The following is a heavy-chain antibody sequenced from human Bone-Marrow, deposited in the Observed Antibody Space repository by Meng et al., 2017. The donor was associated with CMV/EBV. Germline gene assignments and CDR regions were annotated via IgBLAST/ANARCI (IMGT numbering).Heavy chain of an antibody. Sequence: ASVKVSCKASGYTFIGYYMHWVRQVPGQGLEWMGWINPNPNRGDTKYRQKFQGRVTMTSDTSLSTAYMELSRLRSDDTAVYYCARVQFVETANDPFDMWGQGTMVAVSS. D-gene: IGHD6-6*01. CDR1: GYTFIGYY. CDR3: ARVQFVETANDPFDM. V-gene: IGHV1-2*02. CDR2: INPNPNRGDT. J-gene: IGHJ3*02.